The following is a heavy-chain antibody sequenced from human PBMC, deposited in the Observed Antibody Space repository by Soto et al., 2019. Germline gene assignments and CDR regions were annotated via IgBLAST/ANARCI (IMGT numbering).Heavy chain of an antibody. CDR1: GYTFTSYY. D-gene: IGHD6-19*01. V-gene: IGHV1-46*01. CDR2: INPSGGST. J-gene: IGHJ4*02. Sequence: ASVKVSCKASGYTFTSYYMHWVRQAPGQGLEWMGIINPSGGSTSYAQKFQGRVTMTRDTSTSTVYMELSSLRSEDTAVYYCARDYQAVAGLNLIGYWGQGTLATVSS. CDR3: ARDYQAVAGLNLIGY.